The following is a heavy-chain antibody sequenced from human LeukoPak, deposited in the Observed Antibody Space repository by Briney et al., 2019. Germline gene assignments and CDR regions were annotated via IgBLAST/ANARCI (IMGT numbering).Heavy chain of an antibody. CDR1: GFTFTNYA. J-gene: IGHJ5*02. D-gene: IGHD3-9*01. CDR2: IKSKTDGGTT. Sequence: PGGSLRLSCTASGFTFTNYAMSWVRQAPGKGLEWVGRIKSKTDGGTTDYSAPVKGRFTISRDDSKNTVYLQMNSLKAEDTAVYYCTTDDYDILTCYSQYNWFDPWGEGTMVTVSS. CDR3: TTDDYDILTCYSQYNWFDP. V-gene: IGHV3-15*01.